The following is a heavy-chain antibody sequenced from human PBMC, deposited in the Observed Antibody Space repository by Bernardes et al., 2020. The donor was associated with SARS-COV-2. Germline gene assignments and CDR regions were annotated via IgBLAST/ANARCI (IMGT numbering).Heavy chain of an antibody. V-gene: IGHV3-30-3*01. CDR3: ARVTRVTIFGGGGVGIYGLDV. CDR1: GFTFSQYA. Sequence: GGSLRLSCAASGFTFSQYAMHWVRQSAGKGLEWVSLISYDGSKTDEGDSVKGRFTISRDNSKNTVYLQMRSLRAEDTAVYYCARVTRVTIFGGGGVGIYGLDVWGQGTTVTVSS. D-gene: IGHD2-21*01. CDR2: ISYDGSKT. J-gene: IGHJ6*02.